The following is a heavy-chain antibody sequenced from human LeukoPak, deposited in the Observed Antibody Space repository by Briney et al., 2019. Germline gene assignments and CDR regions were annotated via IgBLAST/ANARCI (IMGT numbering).Heavy chain of an antibody. CDR3: ARVKGCSGGSCYSRHYYYYGMDV. CDR2: IYYSGST. D-gene: IGHD2-15*01. CDR1: GGSISSGDYY. Sequence: SETLSLTCTVSGGSISSGDYYWSWIRQPPGKGLEWIGYIYYSGSTYYNPSLKSRVTISVDTSKNQFSLKLSSVTAADTAVYYCARVKGCSGGSCYSRHYYYYGMDVWGQGTTVTVSS. J-gene: IGHJ6*02. V-gene: IGHV4-30-4*01.